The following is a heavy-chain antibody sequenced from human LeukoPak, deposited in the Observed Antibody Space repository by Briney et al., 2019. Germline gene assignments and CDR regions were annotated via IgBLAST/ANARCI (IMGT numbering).Heavy chain of an antibody. Sequence: SVKVSCKASGGTFSSYAISWVRQAPGQGLEWMGGIIPIFGTANYAQKFQGRVTITADESTSTAYMEQSSLRSEDTAVYYCASGVWYRSSGSYSSPLFAYWGQGTLVTVSS. V-gene: IGHV1-69*01. CDR1: GGTFSSYA. J-gene: IGHJ4*02. D-gene: IGHD1-26*01. CDR2: IIPIFGTA. CDR3: ASGVWYRSSGSYSSPLFAY.